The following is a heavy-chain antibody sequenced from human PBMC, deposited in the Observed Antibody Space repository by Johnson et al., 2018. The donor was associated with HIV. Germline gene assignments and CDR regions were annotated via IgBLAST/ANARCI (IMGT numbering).Heavy chain of an antibody. CDR1: GFTFSSSW. J-gene: IGHJ3*02. V-gene: IGHV3-52*01. Sequence: VQLVESGGGLVQPGGSLRLSCAASGFTFSSSWMHWVCQALEKGLEWVADIKCDGSEKYYVDSVKGRLTISRDNAKNSLYLQVNSLRAEDTAVYYCALILTERDAFDIWGQGTMVTVSS. CDR2: IKCDGSEK. D-gene: IGHD3-9*01. CDR3: ALILTERDAFDI.